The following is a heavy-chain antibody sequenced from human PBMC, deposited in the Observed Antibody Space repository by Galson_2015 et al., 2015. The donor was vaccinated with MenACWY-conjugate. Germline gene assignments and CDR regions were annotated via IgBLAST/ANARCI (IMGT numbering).Heavy chain of an antibody. CDR2: VYPDDSDT. D-gene: IGHD3-22*01. J-gene: IGHJ2*01. Sequence: QSGAEVKKPGESLKISCTGSGYSFSSYWIGWVRQMPGKGLEWMGVVYPDDSDTRYSPSFEGQVTVSVDKSISTAYLQWTSLEASDTAIYYCARLWGVVVVTTWYFDLWGRGTPVIVSS. CDR3: ARLWGVVVVTTWYFDL. CDR1: GYSFSSYW. V-gene: IGHV5-51*03.